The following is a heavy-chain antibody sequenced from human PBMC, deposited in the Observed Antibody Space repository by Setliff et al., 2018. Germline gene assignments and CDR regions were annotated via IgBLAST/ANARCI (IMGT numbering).Heavy chain of an antibody. CDR1: GMSITSYY. V-gene: IGHV4-59*01. D-gene: IGHD2-8*01. CDR3: AKAQMVYAIRGYYYYMDV. Sequence: PSETLSLTCSVSGMSITSYYWSWIRQSPGRGLEWIGYIDYTGSTTYSPSLKSRVTISPDTSKNQFHLTVKSVTAADTAVYHCAKAQMVYAIRGYYYYMDVWGKGTTVTVS. J-gene: IGHJ6*03. CDR2: IDYTGST.